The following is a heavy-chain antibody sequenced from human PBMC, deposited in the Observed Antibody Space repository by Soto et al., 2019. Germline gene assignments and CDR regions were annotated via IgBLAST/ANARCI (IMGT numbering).Heavy chain of an antibody. J-gene: IGHJ4*02. CDR2: INPSGGST. CDR1: GYTFTSYY. D-gene: IGHD3-22*01. V-gene: IGHV1-46*03. Sequence: ASVKVSCKASGYTFTSYYMHWVRQAPGQGLEWMGIINPSGGSTSYAQKFQGRVTMTRDTSTSTVYMELSSLRSEDTAVYYCARPPDRYYYDSSGYYLLDYWGQGTLVTVSS. CDR3: ARPPDRYYYDSSGYYLLDY.